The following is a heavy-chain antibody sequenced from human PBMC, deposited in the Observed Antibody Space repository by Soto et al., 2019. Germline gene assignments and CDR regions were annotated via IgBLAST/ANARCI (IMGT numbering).Heavy chain of an antibody. Sequence: RLSCAASGFTVSSNYMSWVRQAPGKGLELVSVIYSGGSTYYADSVKGRFTISRDNSKNTLYLQMNSLRAEDTAVYYCAGDYYDSSGYFGAFDIWGQGTMVTVSS. J-gene: IGHJ3*02. CDR1: GFTVSSNY. V-gene: IGHV3-66*01. CDR3: AGDYYDSSGYFGAFDI. D-gene: IGHD3-22*01. CDR2: IYSGGST.